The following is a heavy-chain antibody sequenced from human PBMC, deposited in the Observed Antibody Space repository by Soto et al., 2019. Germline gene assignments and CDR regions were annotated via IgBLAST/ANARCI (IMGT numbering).Heavy chain of an antibody. Sequence: SVKVSCKASGGTFSSYAISWVRQAPGQGLEWMGGIIPIVGTANYAQKFQGRVTITADESTSTAYMELSSLRSEDTAVYYCARAHITVFGAVITPDYYYGMDVWGHGXTVTVSS. CDR2: IIPIVGTA. CDR1: GGTFSSYA. J-gene: IGHJ6*02. D-gene: IGHD3-3*01. V-gene: IGHV1-69*13. CDR3: ARAHITVFGAVITPDYYYGMDV.